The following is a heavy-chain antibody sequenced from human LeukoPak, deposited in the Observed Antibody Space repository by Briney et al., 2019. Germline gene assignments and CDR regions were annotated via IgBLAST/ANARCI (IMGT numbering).Heavy chain of an antibody. Sequence: SETLSLTCAVYGGSFSGYYWSWIRQPPGKGLEWIGEINHSGSTNYNPSLKSRVTISVDTSKTQFSLKLSSVTAADTAVYYCARARYYDSSGYYPTYYFDYWGQGTLVTVSS. CDR2: INHSGST. D-gene: IGHD3-22*01. V-gene: IGHV4-34*01. CDR1: GGSFSGYY. CDR3: ARARYYDSSGYYPTYYFDY. J-gene: IGHJ4*02.